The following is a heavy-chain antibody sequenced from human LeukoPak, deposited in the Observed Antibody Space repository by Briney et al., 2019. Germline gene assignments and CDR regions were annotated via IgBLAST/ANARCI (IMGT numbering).Heavy chain of an antibody. J-gene: IGHJ3*02. D-gene: IGHD2/OR15-2a*01. CDR1: GYTFASYG. Sequence: ASVTVSCKASGYTFASYGISWVRQAPGQGLEWMGWISGFNGNTNHAQNLQDRVTMTTDTSTSTAYMELRSLRSDDTVVYFCARVPNQYCTSRCYYTAFDIWGQGTMVTVSS. V-gene: IGHV1-18*01. CDR2: ISGFNGNT. CDR3: ARVPNQYCTSRCYYTAFDI.